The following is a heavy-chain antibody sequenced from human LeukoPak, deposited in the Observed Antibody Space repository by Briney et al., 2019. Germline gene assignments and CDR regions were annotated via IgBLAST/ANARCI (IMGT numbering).Heavy chain of an antibody. CDR3: ARVYYDSSGYSYYFDY. V-gene: IGHV1-69*04. D-gene: IGHD3-22*01. J-gene: IGHJ4*02. Sequence: ASVKVSCKASGYTFTSYDISWVRQAPGQGLEWMGRIIPILGIANYAQKFQGRVTITADKSTSTAYMELSSLRSEDTAVYYCARVYYDSSGYSYYFDYWGQGTLVTVSS. CDR2: IIPILGIA. CDR1: GYTFTSYD.